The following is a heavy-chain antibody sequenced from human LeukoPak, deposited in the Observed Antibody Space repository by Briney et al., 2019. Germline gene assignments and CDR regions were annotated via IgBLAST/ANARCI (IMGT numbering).Heavy chain of an antibody. CDR3: VRHFGDYIGEYYFDY. CDR1: GFTFSSSW. V-gene: IGHV3-7*01. D-gene: IGHD4-17*01. Sequence: GGSLRLSCAASGFTFSSSWMSWVRQAPGKGLEWVANIKEDESGQYYVDSVKGRFTISRDNAKNSLYMQMNSLTAEDTAVYYCVRHFGDYIGEYYFDYWGQGTLVTVSS. CDR2: IKEDESGQ. J-gene: IGHJ4*02.